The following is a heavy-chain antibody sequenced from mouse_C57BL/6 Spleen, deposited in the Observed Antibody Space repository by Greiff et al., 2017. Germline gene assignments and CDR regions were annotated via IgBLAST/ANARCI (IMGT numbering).Heavy chain of an antibody. CDR2: IDPETGGT. CDR1: GYTFTDYE. V-gene: IGHV1-15*01. D-gene: IGHD1-1*01. CDR3: TRSGYYGSGYYFDY. Sequence: VQLQQSGAELVRPGASVTLSCKASGYTFTDYEMHWVKQTPVHGLEWIGAIDPETGGTAYNQKFKGKAILTADKSSSTAYMELRSLTSEDSAVYYCTRSGYYGSGYYFDYRGQGTTLTVSS. J-gene: IGHJ2*01.